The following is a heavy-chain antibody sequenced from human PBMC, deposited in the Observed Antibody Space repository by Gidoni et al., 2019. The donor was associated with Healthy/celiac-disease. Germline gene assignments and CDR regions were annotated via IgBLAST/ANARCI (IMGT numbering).Heavy chain of an antibody. D-gene: IGHD3-16*01. CDR3: ARDLSMILRDGMDV. V-gene: IGHV3-21*02. Sequence: EVQPVEPGGGLVGPGGSLRLSCAAPGLSLISYGMNWVRQAPGKGLEWVSSISGSRIYIYYADSVKGRFTIYRDNAKNSLYLQMTSLRAEDTAVYYCARDLSMILRDGMDVWGQGTTVTVSS. CDR2: ISGSRIYI. CDR1: GLSLISYG. J-gene: IGHJ6*02.